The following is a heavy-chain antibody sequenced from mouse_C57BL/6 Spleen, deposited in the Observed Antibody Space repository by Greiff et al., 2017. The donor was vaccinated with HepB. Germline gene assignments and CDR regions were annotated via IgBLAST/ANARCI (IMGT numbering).Heavy chain of an antibody. D-gene: IGHD2-5*01. CDR2: IDPETGGT. CDR1: GYTFTDYE. V-gene: IGHV1-15*01. Sequence: VQGVESGAELVRPGASVTLSCKASGYTFTDYEMHWVKQTPVHGLEWIGAIDPETGGTAYNQKFKGKAILTADKSSSTAYMELRSLTSEDSAVYYCTDSNYAMDYWGQGTSVTVSS. CDR3: TDSNYAMDY. J-gene: IGHJ4*01.